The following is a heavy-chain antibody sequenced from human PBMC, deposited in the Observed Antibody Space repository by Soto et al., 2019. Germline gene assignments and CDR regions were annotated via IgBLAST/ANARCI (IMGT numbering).Heavy chain of an antibody. D-gene: IGHD6-19*01. J-gene: IGHJ4*02. CDR2: ISYDGSNK. Sequence: QVQLVESGGGMVQPGRSLRLSCAASGFTFSSYAMHWVRQAPGKGLEWVADISYDGSNKYYADSVKGRFTISRDNSKNTLYLQMDSLRAEDTAVYYCARALAVAGSGPDYWGQGTLVTVSS. V-gene: IGHV3-30-3*01. CDR3: ARALAVAGSGPDY. CDR1: GFTFSSYA.